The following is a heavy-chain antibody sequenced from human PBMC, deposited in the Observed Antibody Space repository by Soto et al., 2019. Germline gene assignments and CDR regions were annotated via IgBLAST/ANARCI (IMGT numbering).Heavy chain of an antibody. CDR3: ARARIAAAGQEYFQH. J-gene: IGHJ1*01. V-gene: IGHV1-69*02. CDR2: IIPILGIA. D-gene: IGHD6-13*01. CDR1: GGTFSSYT. Sequence: QVQLVQSGAEVKKPGSSVKVSCKASGGTFSSYTISWVRQAPGQGLEWMGRIIPILGIANYAQKFQGRVTITADKSTSTAYMELSSLRSEDTAVYYCARARIAAAGQEYFQHWCQGTLVTVSS.